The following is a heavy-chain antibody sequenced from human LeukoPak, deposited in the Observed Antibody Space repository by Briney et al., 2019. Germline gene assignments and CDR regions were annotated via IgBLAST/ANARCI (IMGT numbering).Heavy chain of an antibody. CDR1: GGSISGDY. Sequence: SETLSLTCTVSGGSISGDYWSWIRQPAGKGLEWIGRINTSGNINYNPSLKSRVTMSLDTSKNQFSLKLSSVTAADTTVYYCARTTITIFGVVIISHYFDYWGQGTLVTVSS. V-gene: IGHV4-4*07. J-gene: IGHJ4*02. D-gene: IGHD3-3*01. CDR2: INTSGNI. CDR3: ARTTITIFGVVIISHYFDY.